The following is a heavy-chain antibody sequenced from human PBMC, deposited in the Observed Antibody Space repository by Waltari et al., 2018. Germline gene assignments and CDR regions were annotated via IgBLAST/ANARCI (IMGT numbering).Heavy chain of an antibody. CDR2: NYHDGTT. CDR3: ARQTLGYCTSAACRRLET. V-gene: IGHV4-38-2*01. D-gene: IGHD2-2*03. CDR1: GYFINTGFF. J-gene: IGHJ5*02. Sequence: QVQLQESGPGLVRPSETLSLTCDVSGYFINTGFFLGWIRRLPGKGLEWIENNYHDGTTYYNPSLKHRLMISLDTSKNQFSLRLNFVDVAETAVYYCARQTLGYCTSAACRRLETWGQGILVTVSS.